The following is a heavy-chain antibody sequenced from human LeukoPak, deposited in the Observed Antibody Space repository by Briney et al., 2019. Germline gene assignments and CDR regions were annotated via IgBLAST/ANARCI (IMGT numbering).Heavy chain of an antibody. J-gene: IGHJ4*02. D-gene: IGHD3-16*01. CDR3: ASDPYGGIDY. CDR2: IYYSGST. V-gene: IGHV4-39*07. Sequence: PSETLSLTCTVSGGSISSSSYYWGWIRQPPGKGLEWIGSIYYSGSTYYNPSLKSRVTISVDTSKNQFSLKLSSVTAADTAVYYCASDPYGGIDYWGQGTLVTVSS. CDR1: GGSISSSSYY.